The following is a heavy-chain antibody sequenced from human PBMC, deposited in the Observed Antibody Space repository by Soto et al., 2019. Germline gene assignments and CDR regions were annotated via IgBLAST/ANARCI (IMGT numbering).Heavy chain of an antibody. J-gene: IGHJ4*02. CDR1: GGSISSYY. D-gene: IGHD3-22*01. CDR2: IYYSGST. V-gene: IGHV4-59*01. Sequence: PSETLSLTCTVSGGSISSYYWSWIRQPPGKGLEWIGYIYYSGSTNYNPSLKSRVTISVDTSKNQFSLKLSSVTAADTAVYYCAREAKVLDSSGYYYHYFDYWGQGTLVSGSS. CDR3: AREAKVLDSSGYYYHYFDY.